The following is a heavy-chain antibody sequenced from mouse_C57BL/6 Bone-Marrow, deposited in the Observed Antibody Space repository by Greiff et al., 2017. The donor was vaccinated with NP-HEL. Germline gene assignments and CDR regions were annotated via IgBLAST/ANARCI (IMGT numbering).Heavy chain of an antibody. CDR2: IDPSDRET. J-gene: IGHJ3*01. Sequence: QVQLQQPGAELVRPGSSVKLSCKASGYTFTSYWMHWVKQRPIQGLEWIGNIDPSDRETHYNQKFKEKATLTVDKSSSTAYMQLSSLTSEDSAVYYCARRGPNWAWFAYWGQGTLVTVSA. CDR1: GYTFTSYW. D-gene: IGHD4-1*01. CDR3: ARRGPNWAWFAY. V-gene: IGHV1-52*01.